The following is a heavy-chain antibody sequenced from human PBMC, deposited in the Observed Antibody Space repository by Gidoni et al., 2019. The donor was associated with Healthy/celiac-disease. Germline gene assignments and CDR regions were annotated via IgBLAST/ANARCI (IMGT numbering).Heavy chain of an antibody. D-gene: IGHD3-3*01. J-gene: IGHJ6*02. Sequence: QVQLVQSGAEVKKPGASVKVSCKASGYTFTSYYMPWVRQAPGQGLEWMGIINPSGGSTSYAQKFQGRVTMTRDTSTSTVYMELSSLRSEDTAVYYCAREGDYDFWSGYYTNYYYYGMDVWGQGTTVTVSS. CDR2: INPSGGST. V-gene: IGHV1-46*01. CDR3: AREGDYDFWSGYYTNYYYYGMDV. CDR1: GYTFTSYY.